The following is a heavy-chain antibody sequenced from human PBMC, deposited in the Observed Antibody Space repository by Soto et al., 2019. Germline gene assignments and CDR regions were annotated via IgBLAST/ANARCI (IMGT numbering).Heavy chain of an antibody. CDR3: SRVGGGPKGYCSGAICYSWYFDL. D-gene: IGHD2-15*01. J-gene: IGHJ2*01. Sequence: GGSLRLSCAASGFTFSSYWMSWVRQAPGKGLEWVANIKQDGSEKYYVDSVKGRFTISRDNAKNSLYLQMNSLRAEDTAVYSCSRVGGGPKGYCSGAICYSWYFDLWGRGTLVTVSS. CDR2: IKQDGSEK. V-gene: IGHV3-7*03. CDR1: GFTFSSYW.